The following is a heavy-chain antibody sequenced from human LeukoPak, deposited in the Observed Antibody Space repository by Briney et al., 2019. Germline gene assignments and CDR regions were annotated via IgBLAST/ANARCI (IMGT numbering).Heavy chain of an antibody. CDR3: TKGATYYYDSSGYYNPGY. CDR1: GFTFNSHA. J-gene: IGHJ4*02. D-gene: IGHD3-22*01. V-gene: IGHV3-23*01. Sequence: GGSLRLSCAVSGFTFNSHAMCWVRQAPGKGLEWVSSIDISGGSTYYADSVKGRFTISRDNSKNSLFLQMNSLRTEDTALYYCTKGATYYYDSSGYYNPGYWGQGTLVTVSS. CDR2: IDISGGST.